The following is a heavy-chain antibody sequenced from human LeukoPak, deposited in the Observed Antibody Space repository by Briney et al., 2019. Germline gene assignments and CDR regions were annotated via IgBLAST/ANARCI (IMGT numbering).Heavy chain of an antibody. CDR1: GFTFDDYA. V-gene: IGHV3-9*01. CDR2: ISWNSGSI. J-gene: IGHJ4*02. D-gene: IGHD3-22*01. Sequence: AGGSLRLSCAASGFTFDDYAMHWVRQAPGKGLEWVSGISWNSGSIGYADSVKGRFTISRDNSKNTLYLQMNSLRAEDTAVYYCAKPRLYYYDSSGYYYWDYWGQGTLVTVSS. CDR3: AKPRLYYYDSSGYYYWDY.